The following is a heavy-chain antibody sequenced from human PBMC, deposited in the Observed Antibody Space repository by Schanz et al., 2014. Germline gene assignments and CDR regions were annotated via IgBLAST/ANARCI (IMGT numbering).Heavy chain of an antibody. D-gene: IGHD7-27*01. J-gene: IGHJ4*02. CDR1: GYNFTTYT. V-gene: IGHV7-4-1*02. Sequence: QVQLVQSGSELTRPGASVKVSCKASGYNFTTYTMNWVRQAPGQGLEWMGWINTNTGNPTYAQGFTGRFVFSLDTSVSTEYLQISFLKAGDPAVFFCARGEANWGQYWGQGTLVTVSS. CDR3: ARGEANWGQY. CDR2: INTNTGNP.